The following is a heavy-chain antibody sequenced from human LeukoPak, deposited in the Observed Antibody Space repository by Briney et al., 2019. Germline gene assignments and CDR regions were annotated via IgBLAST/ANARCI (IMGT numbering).Heavy chain of an antibody. CDR1: GYTFTNYD. J-gene: IGHJ4*02. CDR3: ARVGSYGLDY. CDR2: MNPNSGNT. D-gene: IGHD5-18*01. V-gene: IGHV1-8*01. Sequence: ASVKVSCKASGYTFTNYDINWVRLATGQGLEWMGWMNPNSGNTGYAQKLQGRVTMTTDTSTSTAYMELRSLRSDDTAVYYCARVGSYGLDYWGQGTLVTVSS.